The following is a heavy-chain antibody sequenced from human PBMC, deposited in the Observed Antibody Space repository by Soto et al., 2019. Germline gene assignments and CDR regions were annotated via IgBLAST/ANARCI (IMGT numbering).Heavy chain of an antibody. Sequence: SETLSLTCTVSGGSISSYYWSWIRQPPGKGLEWIGYIYYSGSTNYNPSLKSRVTISVDTSKNQFSLKLSSVTAADTAVYYCARAGXFLLYNWNGPTYYGMDVWGQGTTVTVSS. D-gene: IGHD1-20*01. CDR1: GGSISSYY. V-gene: IGHV4-59*01. CDR2: IYYSGST. CDR3: ARAGXFLLYNWNGPTYYGMDV. J-gene: IGHJ6*02.